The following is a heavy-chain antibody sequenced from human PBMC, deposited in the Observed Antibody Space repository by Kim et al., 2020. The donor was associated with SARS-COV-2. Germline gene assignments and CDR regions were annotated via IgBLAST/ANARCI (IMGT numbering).Heavy chain of an antibody. D-gene: IGHD6-13*01. J-gene: IGHJ4*02. Sequence: AQKFQGRGTMTRDTSASKVYMELSSLRSEDTAVYYCAGGNWYNSSWYFDYWGQGTLVTVSS. CDR3: AGGNWYNSSWYFDY. V-gene: IGHV1-46*01.